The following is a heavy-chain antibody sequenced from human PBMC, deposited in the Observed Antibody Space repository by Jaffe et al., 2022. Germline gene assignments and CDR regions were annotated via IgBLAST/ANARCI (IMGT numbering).Heavy chain of an antibody. D-gene: IGHD1-1*01. CDR3: TREPLGKDDDYYYYYMDV. CDR1: GFTFGDYA. CDR2: IRSKAYGGTT. J-gene: IGHJ6*03. V-gene: IGHV3-49*04. Sequence: EVQLVESGGGLVQPGRSLRLSCTASGFTFGDYAMSWVRQAPGKGLEWVGFIRSKAYGGTTEYAASVKGRFTISRDDSKSIAYLQMNSLKTEDTAVYYCTREPLGKDDDYYYYYMDVWGKGTTVTVSS.